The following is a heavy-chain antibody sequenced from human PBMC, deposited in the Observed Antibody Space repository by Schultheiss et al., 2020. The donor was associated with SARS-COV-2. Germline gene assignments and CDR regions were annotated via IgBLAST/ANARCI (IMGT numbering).Heavy chain of an antibody. J-gene: IGHJ4*02. CDR2: IIPILGIA. CDR3: ARGVAARLENDY. D-gene: IGHD6-6*01. Sequence: SVKVSCKASGGTFSSYAISWVRQAPGQGLEWMGRIIPILGIANYAQKFQGRVTMTTDTSTSTAYMELRSLRSDDTAVYYCARGVAARLENDYWGQGTLVTVSS. V-gene: IGHV1-69*04. CDR1: GGTFSSYA.